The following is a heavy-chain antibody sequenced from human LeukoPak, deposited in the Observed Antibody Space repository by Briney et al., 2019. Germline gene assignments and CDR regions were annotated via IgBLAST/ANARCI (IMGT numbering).Heavy chain of an antibody. CDR1: GFTFSSYS. D-gene: IGHD3-22*01. J-gene: IGHJ3*02. Sequence: GGSLRLSCAVSGFTFSSYSMTWVRQAPGKGLEWVSYISSTSSTVYYADSVKGRFTISRDNVKNSLYLQMNSLRAEDTAVYYCARLLAGSGYARDAFDIWGQGTMVTVSS. V-gene: IGHV3-48*01. CDR3: ARLLAGSGYARDAFDI. CDR2: ISSTSSTV.